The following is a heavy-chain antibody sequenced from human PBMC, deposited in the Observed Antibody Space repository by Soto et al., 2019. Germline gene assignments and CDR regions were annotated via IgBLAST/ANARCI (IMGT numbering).Heavy chain of an antibody. V-gene: IGHV3-53*04. CDR1: GFTVSSNY. Sequence: PGGSLRLSCAASGFTVSSNYMTWVRQAPGKGLEWVSVIYTGGSTYYADSVKGRFTISRHNSKNTLYLQMDSLRAEDTAVYYCARGISPLFDYWGQGILVTVSS. CDR3: ARGISPLFDY. CDR2: IYTGGST. D-gene: IGHD3-3*02. J-gene: IGHJ4*02.